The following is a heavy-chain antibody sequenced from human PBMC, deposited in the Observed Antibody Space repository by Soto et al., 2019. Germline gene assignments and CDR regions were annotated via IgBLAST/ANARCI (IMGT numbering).Heavy chain of an antibody. CDR2: IYYCGST. D-gene: IGHD3-10*02. Sequence: SATLSLTSTVYGGYISSSSYYWAWIRQPPGKGLEWIGSIYYCGSTYYNPSLKSRVTITVDTSKNQCSLKLSSVTAADTAVYYCARLRGADGYYVHHFDYWRKGP. J-gene: IGHJ4*02. CDR3: ARLRGADGYYVHHFDY. CDR1: GGYISSSSYY. V-gene: IGHV4-39*01.